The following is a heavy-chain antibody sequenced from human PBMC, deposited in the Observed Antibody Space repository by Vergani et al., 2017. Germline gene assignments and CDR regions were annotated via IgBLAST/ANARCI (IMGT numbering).Heavy chain of an antibody. J-gene: IGHJ3*02. CDR2: ISYDGSNK. V-gene: IGHV3-30-3*01. Sequence: QVQLVESGGGVVQPGRSLRLSCAASGFTFSSYAMHWVRQAPGKGLEWVAVISYDGSNKYYADSVKGRFTISRDNSKNTLYLQMNSLRAEDTAVYYCAREVTRELDSHDAFDIWGQGTMVTVSS. D-gene: IGHD1-26*01. CDR1: GFTFSSYA. CDR3: AREVTRELDSHDAFDI.